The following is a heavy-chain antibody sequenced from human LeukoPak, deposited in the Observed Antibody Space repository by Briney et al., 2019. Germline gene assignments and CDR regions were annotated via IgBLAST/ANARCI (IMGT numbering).Heavy chain of an antibody. CDR1: GFTFSSYG. V-gene: IGHV3-53*01. J-gene: IGHJ6*02. D-gene: IGHD3-10*01. Sequence: GGSLRLSCAASGFTFSSYGMHWVRQAPGKGLEWVSVIYSGGSTYYADSVEGRFTISRDNSKNTLYLQMNSLRAEDTAVYYCATFGFTNYYYGMDVWGQGTTVTVSS. CDR2: IYSGGST. CDR3: ATFGFTNYYYGMDV.